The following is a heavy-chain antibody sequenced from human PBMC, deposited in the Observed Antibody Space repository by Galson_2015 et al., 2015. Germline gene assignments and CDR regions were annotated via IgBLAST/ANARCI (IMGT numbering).Heavy chain of an antibody. Sequence: SVKVSCKASGGTFSSYAISWVRQAPGQGLEWMGGIIPIFGTANYAQKFQGRVTITADKSTSTAYMELSSLRSEDTAVYYCARGGPTPRVVIATIDAFDIWGQGTMVTVSS. CDR2: IIPIFGTA. CDR1: GGTFSSYA. J-gene: IGHJ3*02. CDR3: ARGGPTPRVVIATIDAFDI. D-gene: IGHD2-21*01. V-gene: IGHV1-69*06.